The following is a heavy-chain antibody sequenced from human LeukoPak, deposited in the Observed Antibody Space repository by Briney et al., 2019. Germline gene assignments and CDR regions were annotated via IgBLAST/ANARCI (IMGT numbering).Heavy chain of an antibody. CDR2: ISWNSGSI. J-gene: IGHJ4*02. V-gene: IGHV3-9*01. CDR3: AKEDCSGGSCYFDY. Sequence: GRSLRLSCAASGFTFDDYAMHWVRQAPGKGLEWVSGISWNSGSIGYADSVKGRFTISRDNAKNSLYLQMNSLRAEDTALYYRAKEDCSGGSCYFDYWGQGTLVTVSS. CDR1: GFTFDDYA. D-gene: IGHD2-15*01.